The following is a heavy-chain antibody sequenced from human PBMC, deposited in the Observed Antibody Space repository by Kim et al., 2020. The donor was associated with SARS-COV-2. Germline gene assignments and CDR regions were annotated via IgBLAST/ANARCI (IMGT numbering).Heavy chain of an antibody. J-gene: IGHJ4*02. CDR3: ASSGDWSSGWYYDRGYFDY. CDR1: GGSISSSSYY. Sequence: SETLSLTCTVSGGSISSSSYYWGWIRQPPGKGLEWIGSIYYSGSTYYNPSLKSRVTISVDTSKNQFSLKLSSVTAADTAVYYCASSGDWSSGWYYDRGYFDYWGQGTLVTVSS. V-gene: IGHV4-39*01. D-gene: IGHD6-19*01. CDR2: IYYSGST.